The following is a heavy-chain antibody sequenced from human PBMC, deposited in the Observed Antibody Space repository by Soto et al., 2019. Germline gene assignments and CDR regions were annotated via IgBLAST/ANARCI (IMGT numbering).Heavy chain of an antibody. CDR2: ISYDGSNK. CDR3: ASPPGGYDSMFTYYYYGMDV. V-gene: IGHV3-30-3*01. CDR1: GFPFSSYA. D-gene: IGHD5-12*01. J-gene: IGHJ6*02. Sequence: GGSLRLSCAASGFPFSSYAMHWVRQAPGKGLEWVAVISYDGSNKYYADSVKGRFTISRDNSKNTLYLQMNSLRAEDTAAYYCASPPGGYDSMFTYYYYGMDVWGQGTTVTVSS.